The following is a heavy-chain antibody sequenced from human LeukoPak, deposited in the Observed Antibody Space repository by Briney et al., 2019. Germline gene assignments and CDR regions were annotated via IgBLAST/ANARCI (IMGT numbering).Heavy chain of an antibody. CDR2: IWYDGSNK. D-gene: IGHD3-22*01. Sequence: GRSLRLSCAASGSTFSSYGMHWVRQAPGKGLEWVAVIWYDGSNKYYADSVKGRFTISRDNSKNTLYLQMNSLRAEDTAVYYCARERTYYYDSSGYPERYFDYWGQGTLVTVSS. J-gene: IGHJ4*02. CDR1: GSTFSSYG. V-gene: IGHV3-33*01. CDR3: ARERTYYYDSSGYPERYFDY.